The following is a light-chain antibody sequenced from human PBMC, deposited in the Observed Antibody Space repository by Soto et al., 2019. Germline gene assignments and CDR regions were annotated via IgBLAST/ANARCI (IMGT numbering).Light chain of an antibody. CDR1: SSDVGSYNL. J-gene: IGLJ1*01. V-gene: IGLV2-23*01. CDR2: EGS. Sequence: QSALTQPASVSGSPGQSITISCTGTSSDVGSYNLVSWYQQHPGKAPKLMIYEGSKRPSGVSNRFSGSKSGNTASLTVSWLQAEDEADYYCCSYAGSSTPFVFGTGTKLTV. CDR3: CSYAGSSTPFV.